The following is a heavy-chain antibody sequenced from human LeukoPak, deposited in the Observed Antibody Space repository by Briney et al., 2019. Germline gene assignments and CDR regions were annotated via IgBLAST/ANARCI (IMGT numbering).Heavy chain of an antibody. Sequence: GGSLRLSCAASGFTFSDYNMNWVRRAPGKGLEWVSYITNGGSTIHHADSVKGRFTISRDNAKKTLYLQMNSLRAEDTAVYYCARSIGLTGGGVDVWGQGTTVTVSS. J-gene: IGHJ6*02. CDR2: ITNGGSTI. V-gene: IGHV3-11*01. D-gene: IGHD3-9*01. CDR1: GFTFSDYN. CDR3: ARSIGLTGGGVDV.